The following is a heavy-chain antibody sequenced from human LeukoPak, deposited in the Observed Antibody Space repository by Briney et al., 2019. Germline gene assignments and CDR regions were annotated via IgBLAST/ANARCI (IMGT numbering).Heavy chain of an antibody. D-gene: IGHD2-21*02. Sequence: SETLSLTCTVSGGSISSSIYYWGWIRQPPGKGLEWIGSIYYSGSTYYNPSLKSRVTISVDTSKNQFSLKLSSVTAADTAVYYCARHGIVVVTPDDAFDIWGQGTMVTVSS. V-gene: IGHV4-39*01. CDR3: ARHGIVVVTPDDAFDI. J-gene: IGHJ3*02. CDR2: IYYSGST. CDR1: GGSISSSIYY.